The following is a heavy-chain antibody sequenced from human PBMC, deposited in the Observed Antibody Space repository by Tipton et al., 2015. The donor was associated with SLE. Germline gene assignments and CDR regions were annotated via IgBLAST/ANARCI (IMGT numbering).Heavy chain of an antibody. J-gene: IGHJ6*02. CDR1: SYYW. D-gene: IGHD3-16*01. Sequence: SYYWIHWVRQAPGKGLEWVAFIRYDGSNKYYADSVKGRFTISRDNSKNTLYLQMNSLRAEDTAVYYCAKDLWGMDVCGQGTTVTVSS. CDR3: AKDLWGMDV. CDR2: IRYDGSNK. V-gene: IGHV3-30*02.